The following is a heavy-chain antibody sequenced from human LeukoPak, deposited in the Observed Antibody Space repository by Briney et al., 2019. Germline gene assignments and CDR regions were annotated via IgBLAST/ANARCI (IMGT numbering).Heavy chain of an antibody. J-gene: IGHJ4*02. Sequence: SETLSLTCTVSGGSISSYYWSWIRQPPGKGLEWIGYIYYSRSTNYNPSLKSRVTISVDTSKNQFSLKLSSVTAADTAVYYCARDLNRSFDYWGKGTLVTVSS. V-gene: IGHV4-59*01. CDR3: ARDLNRSFDY. CDR2: IYYSRST. CDR1: GGSISSYY.